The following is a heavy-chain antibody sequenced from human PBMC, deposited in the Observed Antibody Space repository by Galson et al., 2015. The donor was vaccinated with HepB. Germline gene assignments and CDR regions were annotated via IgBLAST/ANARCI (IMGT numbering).Heavy chain of an antibody. D-gene: IGHD5-18*01. V-gene: IGHV3-74*01. J-gene: IGHJ4*02. CDR3: ARGYSNGSRTDY. CDR1: GFTFSNYW. Sequence: SLRLSCAASGFTFSNYWMHWVSQGPGKGLVWVSRINSDGGSTSYADSVKGRFTISRDNAKNTLYLQMNSLRAEDTAVYYCARGYSNGSRTDYWRQGSLVTVSS. CDR2: INSDGGST.